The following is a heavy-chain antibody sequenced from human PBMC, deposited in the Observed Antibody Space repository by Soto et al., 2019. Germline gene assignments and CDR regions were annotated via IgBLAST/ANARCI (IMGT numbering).Heavy chain of an antibody. V-gene: IGHV4-34*01. CDR1: GGSFSGYC. CDR2: INHSGST. Sequence: SETLSLTCAVYGGSFSGYCWSWIRQPPGKGLEWIGEINHSGSTNYNPSLKSRVTISVDTSKNQFSLKLSSVTAADTAVYYCARRGIAVAGHIGWFDPWGQGTLVTVSS. J-gene: IGHJ5*02. D-gene: IGHD6-19*01. CDR3: ARRGIAVAGHIGWFDP.